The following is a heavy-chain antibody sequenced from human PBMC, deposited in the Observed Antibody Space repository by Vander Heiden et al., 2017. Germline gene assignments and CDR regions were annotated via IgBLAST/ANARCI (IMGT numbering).Heavy chain of an antibody. D-gene: IGHD6-13*01. CDR3: ARTSPYSSSWHGGAFDI. CDR1: GCSLSSSSYC. CDR2: IYYSGST. J-gene: IGHJ3*02. V-gene: IGHV4-39*01. Sequence: QPQLQESGPGLVKPSETLSLTCTVSGCSLSSSSYCWGWIRRPPGKGLEWIGSIYYSGSTYYNPSLKSRFTISVNTSKNQFSLKLSSVTAADTAVYYCARTSPYSSSWHGGAFDIWGQGTMVTVSS.